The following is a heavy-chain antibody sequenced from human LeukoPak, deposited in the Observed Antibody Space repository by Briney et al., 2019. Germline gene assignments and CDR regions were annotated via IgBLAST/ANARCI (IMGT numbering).Heavy chain of an antibody. CDR3: ATMAVAGTNYFDY. J-gene: IGHJ4*02. V-gene: IGHV5-51*01. CDR1: GYSFTSYW. CDR2: IYPGDSDT. D-gene: IGHD6-19*01. Sequence: GESLKISCKGSGYSFTSYWIGWVRQVPGKGLEWMGIIYPGDSDTRYSPSFQGQVTISADKSISTAYLQWSSLKASDTAMYYCATMAVAGTNYFDYWGQGTLVTVSS.